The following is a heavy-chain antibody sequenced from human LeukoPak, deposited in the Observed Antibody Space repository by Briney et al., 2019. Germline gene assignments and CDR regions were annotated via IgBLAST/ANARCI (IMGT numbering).Heavy chain of an antibody. J-gene: IGHJ3*02. CDR1: GGSISSYY. V-gene: IGHV4-59*01. Sequence: PSETLSFTCTVSGGSISSYYWSWIRQPPGKGLEWIGYIYYSGSTNYNPSLKSRVTISVDTSKSQFSLKLSSVTAADTAVYYCAGQTYYDILTGYPGAFDIWGQGQWSPSLQ. CDR3: AGQTYYDILTGYPGAFDI. CDR2: IYYSGST. D-gene: IGHD3-9*01.